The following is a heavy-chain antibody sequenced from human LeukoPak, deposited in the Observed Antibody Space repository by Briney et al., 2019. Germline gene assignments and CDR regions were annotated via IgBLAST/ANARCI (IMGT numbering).Heavy chain of an antibody. J-gene: IGHJ3*02. V-gene: IGHV5-51*01. D-gene: IGHD2-21*01. CDR3: ARSAESGGDPSEGAFDI. Sequence: GESLKISCKGSGYSFTSYWIGWVRQMPGKGLEWMGIIYPGDSDTRYSPSFQGQVTISADKSISTAYLQWSSLKASDTAMYYCARSAESGGDPSEGAFDIWGQGTMVTVSS. CDR1: GYSFTSYW. CDR2: IYPGDSDT.